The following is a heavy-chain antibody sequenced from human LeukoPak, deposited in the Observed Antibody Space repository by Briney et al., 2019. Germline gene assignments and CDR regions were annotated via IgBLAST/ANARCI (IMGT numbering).Heavy chain of an antibody. CDR3: ARGRYGGNSGFFDY. V-gene: IGHV4-59*01. Sequence: SETLSLTCAVYGGSFSGYYWSWIRQPPGKGLEWIGYMYYSGSTNYNPSLRSRVTMSVGTSKNQFSLRLSSVAAADTAVYYCARGRYGGNSGFFDYWGQGTLVTVSS. CDR1: GGSFSGYY. D-gene: IGHD4-23*01. J-gene: IGHJ4*02. CDR2: MYYSGST.